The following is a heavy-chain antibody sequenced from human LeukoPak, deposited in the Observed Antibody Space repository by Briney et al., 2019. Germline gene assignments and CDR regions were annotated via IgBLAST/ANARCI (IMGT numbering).Heavy chain of an antibody. J-gene: IGHJ4*02. D-gene: IGHD3-10*01. V-gene: IGHV4-34*01. Sequence: TSETLSLTCAVYGGSFSGYYWSWIRQPPGKGLEWIGEINHSGSTNYNPSLKCRVTISVDTSKNQFSLELSSVTAADTAVYYCAGRRGVIMHWGQGTLVTVSS. CDR3: AGRRGVIMH. CDR2: INHSGST. CDR1: GGSFSGYY.